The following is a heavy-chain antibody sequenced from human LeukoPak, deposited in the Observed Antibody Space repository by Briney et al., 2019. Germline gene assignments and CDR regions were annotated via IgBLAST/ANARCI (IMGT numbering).Heavy chain of an antibody. J-gene: IGHJ6*03. CDR1: GGSISSYY. CDR2: IYYSGYT. Sequence: SETLSLTCTVSGGSISSYYWSWIRQPPRKGLKWIGNIYYSGYTTYSPSLRSRVTISVDTSKNQFSLKLSSVTAADTAVYYCARRTNGAAAGYYYYYMDVWGKGTTVTVSS. D-gene: IGHD6-13*01. CDR3: ARRTNGAAAGYYYYYMDV. V-gene: IGHV4-59*01.